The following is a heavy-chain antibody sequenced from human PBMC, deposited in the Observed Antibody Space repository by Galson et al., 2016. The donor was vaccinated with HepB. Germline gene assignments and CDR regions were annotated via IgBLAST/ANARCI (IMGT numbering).Heavy chain of an antibody. J-gene: IGHJ4*02. D-gene: IGHD1-1*01. CDR1: GFTFSSYA. CDR2: ISYDGGST. V-gene: IGHV3-23*01. CDR3: ANFLPRTNYFDY. Sequence: SLRLSCAASGFTFSSYAMSWVRQAPGKGLEWVSSISYDGGSTYYADSVKGRFTISRDNSQITLYLHMNSLRAEDTAVYYCANFLPRTNYFDYWGQGTLVTVSS.